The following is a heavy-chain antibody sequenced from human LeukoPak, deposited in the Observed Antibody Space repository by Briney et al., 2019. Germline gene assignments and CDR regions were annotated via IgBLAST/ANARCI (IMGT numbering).Heavy chain of an antibody. CDR2: INQDGSTK. Sequence: GGSLRLSCAASGFTFNSHWMSWVRQAPGKGLEWVAHINQDGSTKYYVDSVKGRFTISRDNAENSLYLQMNSLRAEDTAVYYCAKVTYHYGSGSYYNPWAVTEYWGQGTLVTVSS. CDR1: GFTFNSHW. CDR3: AKVTYHYGSGSYYNPWAVTEY. J-gene: IGHJ4*02. D-gene: IGHD3-10*01. V-gene: IGHV3-7*01.